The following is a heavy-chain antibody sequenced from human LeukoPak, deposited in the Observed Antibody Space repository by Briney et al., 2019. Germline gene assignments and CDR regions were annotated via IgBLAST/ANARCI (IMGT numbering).Heavy chain of an antibody. CDR3: ARGILYYYGSGSYSVDAFDI. D-gene: IGHD3-10*01. CDR2: INPNSGGT. Sequence: ASVKVSCKASGYTFTGYYMHWVRQAPGQGLEWMGWINPNSGGTNYAQKFQGRVTITRDTSASTAYMELSSLRSEDMAVYYCARGILYYYGSGSYSVDAFDIWGQGTMVTVSS. CDR1: GYTFTGYY. J-gene: IGHJ3*02. V-gene: IGHV1-2*02.